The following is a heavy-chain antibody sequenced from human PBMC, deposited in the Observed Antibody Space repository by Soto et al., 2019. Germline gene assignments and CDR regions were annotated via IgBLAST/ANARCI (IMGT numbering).Heavy chain of an antibody. CDR1: GGTFSSYS. CDR3: ARDGGRHSGGIDY. CDR2: IIPNFGTA. D-gene: IGHD1-26*01. J-gene: IGHJ4*02. V-gene: IGHV1-69*01. Sequence: QVQLVQSGAEVKKPGSSVKVSCKASGGTFSSYSINWVRQAPGQGLEWMGEIIPNFGTANYAQKFQGRVTITADESTSTAYMELSSLRSEDTAVYYCARDGGRHSGGIDYGGQGTLVTVSS.